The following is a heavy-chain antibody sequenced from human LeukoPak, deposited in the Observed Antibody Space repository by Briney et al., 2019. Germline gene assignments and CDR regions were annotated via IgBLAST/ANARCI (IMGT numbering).Heavy chain of an antibody. J-gene: IGHJ5*02. CDR2: INPSGGST. CDR3: ARDFSSGWEYNRFDP. V-gene: IGHV1-46*01. D-gene: IGHD6-19*01. Sequence: ASVKVSCKASGYTFTSYYMHWVRQAPGQGLEWMGIINPSGGSTSYAQKFQGRVTMTRDTSTSTVYMELSSLGSEDTAVYYCARDFSSGWEYNRFDPWGQGTLVTVSS. CDR1: GYTFTSYY.